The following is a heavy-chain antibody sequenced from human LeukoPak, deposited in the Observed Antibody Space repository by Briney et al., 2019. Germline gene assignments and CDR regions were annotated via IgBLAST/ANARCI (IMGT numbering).Heavy chain of an antibody. J-gene: IGHJ6*03. CDR3: ARMGIAVATSKGSYYYYYMDV. D-gene: IGHD6-19*01. CDR2: INPNSGGT. V-gene: IGHV1-2*02. CDR1: GYTFTSYD. Sequence: GASVKVSCKASGYTFTSYDINWVRQATGQGLEWMGWINPNSGGTNYAQKFQGRVTMTRDTSISTAYMELSRLRSDDTAVYYCARMGIAVATSKGSYYYYYMDVWGKGTTVTVSS.